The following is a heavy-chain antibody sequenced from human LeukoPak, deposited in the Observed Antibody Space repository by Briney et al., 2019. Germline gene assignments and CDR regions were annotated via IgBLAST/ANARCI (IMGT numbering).Heavy chain of an antibody. CDR1: GGSISSSSYY. V-gene: IGHV4-39*07. CDR2: IYYSGST. CDR3: ARGGYGDLPDY. D-gene: IGHD4-17*01. J-gene: IGHJ4*02. Sequence: SETLSLTCTVSGGSISSSSYYWGWIRQPPGKGLQWIGSIYYSGSTYYNPSLKSRVTISVDTSKDQFSLKLSSVTAADTAVYYCARGGYGDLPDYWGQGTLVTVSS.